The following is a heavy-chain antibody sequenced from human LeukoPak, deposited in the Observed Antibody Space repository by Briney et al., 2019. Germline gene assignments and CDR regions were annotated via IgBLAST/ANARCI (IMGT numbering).Heavy chain of an antibody. V-gene: IGHV3-53*01. Sequence: PGGSLRFSCAASGFTFSSYWMHWVRQAPGKGLEWVSVIYGGGGTYYADSVKGRFTISRDTSKNMVYLQMNSLRAEDTAVYYCATWPGCLDREDSWGQGTLVTVSS. CDR2: IYGGGGT. J-gene: IGHJ4*02. CDR3: ATWPGCLDREDS. D-gene: IGHD3/OR15-3a*01. CDR1: GFTFSSYW.